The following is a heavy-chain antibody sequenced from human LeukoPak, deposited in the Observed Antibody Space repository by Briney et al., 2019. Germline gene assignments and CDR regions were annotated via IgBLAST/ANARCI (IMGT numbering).Heavy chain of an antibody. CDR3: ARRIQGYLDY. V-gene: IGHV5-51*01. J-gene: IGHJ4*02. CDR2: IYPGHSDT. Sequence: EWVGLIYPGHSDTTYSPSFQGQVTISADKSTDTAYLHWNSLKASDTATYFCARRIQGYLDYWGLGTLVTVSS.